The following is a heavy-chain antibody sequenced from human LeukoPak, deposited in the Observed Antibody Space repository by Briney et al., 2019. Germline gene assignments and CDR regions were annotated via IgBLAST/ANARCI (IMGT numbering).Heavy chain of an antibody. CDR2: IYTSGST. Sequence: SETLSLTCTVSGGSISSYYWSWLRQPAGKGLEWIGRIYTSGSTNYNPSPKSRVTMSVDTSKNHFSLKLSSVTAADTAVYYCAVNYGDDAFDIWGQGTMVTVSS. J-gene: IGHJ3*02. CDR1: GGSISSYY. CDR3: AVNYGDDAFDI. V-gene: IGHV4-4*07. D-gene: IGHD4-17*01.